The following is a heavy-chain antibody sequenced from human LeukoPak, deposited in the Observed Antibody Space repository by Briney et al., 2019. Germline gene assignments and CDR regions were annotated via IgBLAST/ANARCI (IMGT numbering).Heavy chain of an antibody. D-gene: IGHD3-22*01. Sequence: ASVKVSCKAAGYTFTDYYMHWVRQAPGQGLEWMGWIKPNNGGTNYALKFQGRVTMTTDTSTSTAYMELRSLRSDDTAVYYCARAARRTDYYYDSSGYYWDAFDIWGQGTMVTVSS. J-gene: IGHJ3*02. CDR3: ARAARRTDYYYDSSGYYWDAFDI. CDR1: GYTFTDYY. V-gene: IGHV1-2*02. CDR2: IKPNNGGT.